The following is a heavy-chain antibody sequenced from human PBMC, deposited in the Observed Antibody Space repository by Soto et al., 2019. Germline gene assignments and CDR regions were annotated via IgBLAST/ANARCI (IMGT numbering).Heavy chain of an antibody. CDR1: GFTFDTYG. D-gene: IGHD1-1*01. V-gene: IGHV3-30-3*01. CDR2: ISYEGSNT. Sequence: GGSLRLSCVAPGFTFDTYGIHWVRQAPGKGLQWVALISYEGSNTYYADSVRGRFTISRDNSKNTLYLQTNTLRPEDTGLYYCARVTPGNNLYYFSGLDFWGQGTSVTVSS. CDR3: ARVTPGNNLYYFSGLDF. J-gene: IGHJ6*02.